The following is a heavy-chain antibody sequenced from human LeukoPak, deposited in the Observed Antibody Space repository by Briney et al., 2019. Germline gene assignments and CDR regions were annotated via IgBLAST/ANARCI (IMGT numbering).Heavy chain of an antibody. D-gene: IGHD2-21*02. CDR2: ISGSGCST. J-gene: IGHJ2*01. CDR3: AKFHSPGRVTHFYLYFDL. V-gene: IGHV3-23*01. CDR1: GFTFSSYA. Sequence: AGSLRLSCAASGFTFSSYAMSWVRHVPGEGLEWDSTISGSGCSTDYADSVKGRFTLSRDNSKNTLFLQVNSLRADDTAVYYWAKFHSPGRVTHFYLYFDLWGRGTLVTVSS.